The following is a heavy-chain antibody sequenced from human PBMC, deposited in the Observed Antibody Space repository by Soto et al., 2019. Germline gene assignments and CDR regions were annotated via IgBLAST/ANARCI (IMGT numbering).Heavy chain of an antibody. CDR1: GGSVSSGSYY. V-gene: IGHV4-61*01. Sequence: PSETLSLTCTVSGGSVSSGSYYWSWIRQPPGKGLEWIGYIYYSGSTNYNPSLKSRVTISVDTSKNQFSLKLSSVTAADTAVYYCARDTDNGDYGIDYWGQGTLVTVSS. J-gene: IGHJ4*02. CDR2: IYYSGST. CDR3: ARDTDNGDYGIDY. D-gene: IGHD4-17*01.